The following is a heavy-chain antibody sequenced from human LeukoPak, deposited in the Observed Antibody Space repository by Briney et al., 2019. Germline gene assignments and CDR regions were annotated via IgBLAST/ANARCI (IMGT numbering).Heavy chain of an antibody. Sequence: GGSLRLSCAASEFTFSSYGMHWVRQAPGKGLEWVAFIRYDGSNKYYADSVKGRFTISRDNSKNTLYLQMNSLRAEDTAIYYCAKEYTGTFSPFPSYFDNWGQGTLVTVSS. V-gene: IGHV3-30*02. CDR1: EFTFSSYG. CDR2: IRYDGSNK. J-gene: IGHJ4*02. D-gene: IGHD1-26*01. CDR3: AKEYTGTFSPFPSYFDN.